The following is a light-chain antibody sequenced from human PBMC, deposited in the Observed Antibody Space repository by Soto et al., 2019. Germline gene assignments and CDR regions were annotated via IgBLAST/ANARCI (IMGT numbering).Light chain of an antibody. CDR3: QQSYGMPWT. CDR2: ASS. Sequence: IQMTQSPSSLSASVGDRVTITCRASQTISTYLNWYQQKPGKAPKLLIYASSSLQSGVPSRLSGSGSGTDFTLTITSRQPEDFATYICQQSYGMPWTFGQGTKVEV. V-gene: IGKV1-39*01. CDR1: QTISTY. J-gene: IGKJ1*01.